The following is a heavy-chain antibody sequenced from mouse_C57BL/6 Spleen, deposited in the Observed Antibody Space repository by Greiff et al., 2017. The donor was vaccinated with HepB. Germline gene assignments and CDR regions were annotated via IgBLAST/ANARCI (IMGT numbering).Heavy chain of an antibody. Sequence: QVHVKQSGPELVKPGASVKISCKASGYAFSSSWMNWVKQRPGKGLEWIGRIYPGDGDTNYNGKFKGKATFTADTSSNTAYMQLSSLTTEDSAIYYCARRDDYDGGWFAYWGQGTLVTVSA. D-gene: IGHD2-4*01. CDR2: IYPGDGDT. J-gene: IGHJ3*01. CDR3: ARRDDYDGGWFAY. V-gene: IGHV1-82*01. CDR1: GYAFSSSW.